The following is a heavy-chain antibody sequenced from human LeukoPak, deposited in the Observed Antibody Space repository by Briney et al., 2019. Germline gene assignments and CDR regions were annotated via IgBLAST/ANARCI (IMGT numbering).Heavy chain of an antibody. CDR1: GGSISSYH. V-gene: IGHV4-59*01. CDR3: ARGNSSSWAYYFDY. Sequence: SETLPLTCTVSGGSISSYHWSWIRQPPGKGLEWIGYIYNSGSTNYNPSLKSRVTISVDKSRNQFSLKLSSVSAADPAVYYCARGNSSSWAYYFDYGGQETWVTVP. D-gene: IGHD6-13*01. J-gene: IGHJ4*02. CDR2: IYNSGST.